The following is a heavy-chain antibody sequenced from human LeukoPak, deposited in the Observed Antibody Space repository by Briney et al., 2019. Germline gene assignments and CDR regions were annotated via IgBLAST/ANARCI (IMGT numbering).Heavy chain of an antibody. D-gene: IGHD4-23*01. Sequence: PSETLSLTCTVSGGSISSGSYYWSWIRQPAGRGLEWIGRIYTSGSTNYNPSLKSRVTISVDTSKNQFSLKLSSVTAADTAVYYCARVPDGGKGNQYFQHWGQGTLVTVSS. CDR1: GGSISSGSYY. V-gene: IGHV4-61*02. J-gene: IGHJ1*01. CDR3: ARVPDGGKGNQYFQH. CDR2: IYTSGST.